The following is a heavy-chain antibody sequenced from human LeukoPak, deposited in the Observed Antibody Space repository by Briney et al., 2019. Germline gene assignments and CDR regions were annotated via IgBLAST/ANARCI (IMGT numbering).Heavy chain of an antibody. J-gene: IGHJ4*02. D-gene: IGHD3-10*01. V-gene: IGHV3-33*01. CDR1: GFTFSSYG. Sequence: GGSLRLSCAASGFTFSSYGMHWVRQAPGKGLEWVALLYFDGSNKYYADSVKGRFTISRDNSMNTVYLQMNSLRAEDTAVYHCASDRGITVNRGVITPGFFDHWGQGTLVTVSS. CDR3: ASDRGITVNRGVITPGFFDH. CDR2: LYFDGSNK.